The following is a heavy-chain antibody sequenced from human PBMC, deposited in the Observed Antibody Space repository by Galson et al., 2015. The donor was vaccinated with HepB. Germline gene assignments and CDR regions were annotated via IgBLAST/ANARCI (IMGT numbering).Heavy chain of an antibody. V-gene: IGHV3-33*01. D-gene: IGHD3/OR15-3a*01. CDR3: AREISDWDPGHNYFDY. Sequence: SLRLSCAASGFTFSSYSMHWVRQAPGKGLEWVAVIWYDGSNKYYADSVKGRFTISRDNSKNTLYLQMNSLRAEDTAVYYCAREISDWDPGHNYFDYWGQGTLVTVSS. CDR2: IWYDGSNK. CDR1: GFTFSSYS. J-gene: IGHJ4*02.